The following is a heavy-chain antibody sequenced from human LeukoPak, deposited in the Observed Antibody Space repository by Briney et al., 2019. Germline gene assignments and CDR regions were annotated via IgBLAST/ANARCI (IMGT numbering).Heavy chain of an antibody. J-gene: IGHJ4*02. CDR1: GFSVSSNY. Sequence: QPGGSLRLSCAASGFSVSSNYMNWVRQAPGKGLEWVSAIYTGGTTYYADSVKGRFTISRDNSKNTLYLQMNSLRAEDSAVYICARDKLGSGYSSDFDYWGQGTLVTVSS. CDR3: ARDKLGSGYSSDFDY. V-gene: IGHV3-66*02. CDR2: IYTGGTT. D-gene: IGHD6-19*01.